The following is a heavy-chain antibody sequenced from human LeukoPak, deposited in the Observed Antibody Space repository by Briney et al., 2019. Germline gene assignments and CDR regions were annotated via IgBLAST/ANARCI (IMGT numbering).Heavy chain of an antibody. CDR2: ISSGGSAI. J-gene: IGHJ4*02. V-gene: IGHV3-48*04. CDR3: ARGRESFDY. CDR1: GFTFSSYW. Sequence: GGSLRLSCAASGFTFSSYWMSWVRQAPGKGLEWVSYISSGGSAIFYADSVKGRFTDSRDNAKNSLYLQMNSLRAEDTAVYYCARGRESFDYWGQGILVTVSS.